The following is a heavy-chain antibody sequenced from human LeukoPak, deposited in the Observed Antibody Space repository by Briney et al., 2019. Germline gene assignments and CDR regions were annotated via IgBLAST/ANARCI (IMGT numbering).Heavy chain of an antibody. V-gene: IGHV3-49*03. CDR2: ISGGTT. D-gene: IGHD6-19*01. CDR3: SRGSGWLSVY. J-gene: IGHJ4*02. CDR1: GFTFGDYL. Sequence: GGSLRLSCTASGFTFGDYLMSWFRQAPGKGLEWIGFISGGTTEYAASVKGRFTISRDDSTSIAYLQMNSLTTEGTAVYYCSRGSGWLSVYWGQGTLVTVSS.